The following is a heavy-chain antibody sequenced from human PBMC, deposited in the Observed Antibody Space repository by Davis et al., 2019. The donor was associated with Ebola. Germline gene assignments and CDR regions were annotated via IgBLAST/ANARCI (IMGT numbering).Heavy chain of an antibody. V-gene: IGHV4-59*01. D-gene: IGHD1-26*01. CDR2: IYYSGST. Sequence: SETLSLTCTVSGGSISSYYWSWIRQPPGKGLEWIGYIYYSGSTNYNPSLKSRVTISVDTSKNQFSLKLSSVTAADTAVYYCARDISVGVTIIRSYGMDVWGQGTTVTVSS. CDR1: GGSISSYY. CDR3: ARDISVGVTIIRSYGMDV. J-gene: IGHJ6*02.